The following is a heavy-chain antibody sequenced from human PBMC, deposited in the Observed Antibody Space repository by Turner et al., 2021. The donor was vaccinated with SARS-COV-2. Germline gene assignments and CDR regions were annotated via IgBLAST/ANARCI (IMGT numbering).Heavy chain of an antibody. J-gene: IGHJ6*02. CDR3: ARHQGSASGYDHGMNV. CDR1: GGSISSKS. D-gene: IGHD1-26*01. V-gene: IGHV4-59*08. Sequence: QVQLQESGPGLVRPSETLSLTCTVSGGSISSKSWSWIRKSPGRGLEWIGYFYKIGSIDYNPTLRSRVTISVDTSKNQLSLNLISVTAADTAVYYCARHQGSASGYDHGMNVWGQGTAVIVSS. CDR2: FYKIGSI.